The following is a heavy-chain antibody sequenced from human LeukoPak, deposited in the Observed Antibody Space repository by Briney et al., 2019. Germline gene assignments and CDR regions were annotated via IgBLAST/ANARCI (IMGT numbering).Heavy chain of an antibody. CDR3: ARSTIFGREDV. CDR2: IYHSGST. CDR1: GGSISSGGYS. V-gene: IGHV4-30-2*01. Sequence: PSETLSLTCAVSGGSISSGGYSWSWIRQPPAKGLEWIGYIYHSGSTYYNPSLKSRVTISVDRSKNQFSLKLSSVTAADTAVYYCARSTIFGREDVWGQGTTVTVSS. J-gene: IGHJ6*02. D-gene: IGHD3-3*01.